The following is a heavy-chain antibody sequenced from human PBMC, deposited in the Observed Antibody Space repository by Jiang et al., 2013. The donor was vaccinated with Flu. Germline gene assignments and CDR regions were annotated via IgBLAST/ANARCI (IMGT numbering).Heavy chain of an antibody. D-gene: IGHD3-10*01. CDR1: GGSISSYY. CDR2: IYYSGST. V-gene: IGHV4-59*01. J-gene: IGHJ6*03. CDR3: ARDSVYRAGYYYYYMDV. Sequence: GLVKPSETLSLTCTVSGGSISSYYWSWIRQPPGKGLEWIGYIYYSGSTNYNPSLKSRVTISVDTSKNQFSLKLSSVTAADTAVYYCARDSVYRAGYYYYYMDVWGKGTTVTVSS.